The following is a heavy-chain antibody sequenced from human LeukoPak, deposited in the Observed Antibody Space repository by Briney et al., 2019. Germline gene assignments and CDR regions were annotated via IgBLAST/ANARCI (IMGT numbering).Heavy chain of an antibody. CDR1: GFTFSDYY. CDR3: ARDRHRYYDSSGSIDY. CDR2: ISSSGSTI. D-gene: IGHD3-22*01. V-gene: IGHV3-11*01. J-gene: IGHJ4*02. Sequence: GGSLRLSCAASGFTFSDYYMSWIRQAPGKGLEWVSYISSSGSTIYYADSVKGRFTISRDNAKNSLYLQMNSLRAEDTAVYYCARDRHRYYDSSGSIDYWGQGTLVTVSS.